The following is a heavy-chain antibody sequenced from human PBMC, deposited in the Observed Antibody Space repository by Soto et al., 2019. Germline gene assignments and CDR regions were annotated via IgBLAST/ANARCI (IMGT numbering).Heavy chain of an antibody. CDR3: ARDLWVEPELYYYGMDV. J-gene: IGHJ6*02. Sequence: SETLSLTCSVSGDSISSADYYWSWIRQTPGKGLEWIGHIFYSGTTYYNPSLKSRLTISVDTSKNHFSLRLTSVNAADTAVYYCARDLWVEPELYYYGMDVWGQGTTVTVS. D-gene: IGHD1-1*01. V-gene: IGHV4-30-4*01. CDR2: IFYSGTT. CDR1: GDSISSADYY.